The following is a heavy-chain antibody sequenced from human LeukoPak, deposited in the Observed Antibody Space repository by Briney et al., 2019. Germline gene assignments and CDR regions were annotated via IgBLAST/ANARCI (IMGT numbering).Heavy chain of an antibody. Sequence: SETLSLTCTVSGGSISSYYWSWIRQPPGKGLEWIGYIYYSGSTNYNPSLKCRVTISVDTSKNQFSLKLSSVTAADTAVYYCARTIRDGYNPFDYWGQGTLVTVSS. D-gene: IGHD5-24*01. J-gene: IGHJ4*02. CDR1: GGSISSYY. CDR3: ARTIRDGYNPFDY. CDR2: IYYSGST. V-gene: IGHV4-59*01.